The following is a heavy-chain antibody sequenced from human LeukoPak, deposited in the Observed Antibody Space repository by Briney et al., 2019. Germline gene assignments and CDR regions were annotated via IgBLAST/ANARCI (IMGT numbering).Heavy chain of an antibody. V-gene: IGHV3-9*01. CDR1: GFTFDDYA. CDR2: ISWNSGSI. Sequence: GGSLRLSCAASGFTFDDYAMHWVRKGPGKGLEWVSGISWNSGSIGYADSVKGRFTISRDNAKNSLYLQMNSLRAEDTAVYYCATTFRGVLDYWGQGTLVTVSS. D-gene: IGHD3-10*01. CDR3: ATTFRGVLDY. J-gene: IGHJ4*02.